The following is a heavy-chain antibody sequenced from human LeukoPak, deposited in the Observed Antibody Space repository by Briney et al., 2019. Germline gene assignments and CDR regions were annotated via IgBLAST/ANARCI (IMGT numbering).Heavy chain of an antibody. CDR1: GFTFSSYW. V-gene: IGHV3-7*01. Sequence: GGSLRLSCAASGFTFSSYWMSWVRQAPGKGLEWEANIKQDGSEKYYVDSVKGRFTISRDNAKNSLYLQMNSLRAEDTAVYYCARHVAVYYFDYWGQGTLVTVSS. CDR2: IKQDGSEK. J-gene: IGHJ4*02. D-gene: IGHD2-2*01. CDR3: ARHVAVYYFDY.